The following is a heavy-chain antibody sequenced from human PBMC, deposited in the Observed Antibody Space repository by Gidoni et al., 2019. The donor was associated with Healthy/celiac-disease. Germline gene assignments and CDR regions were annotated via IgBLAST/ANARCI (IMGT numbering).Heavy chain of an antibody. CDR2: INHSGST. CDR1: GGSFSGYY. Sequence: QVQLQQWGAGLLKPPETMSLTCAVYGGSFSGYYWSWIRQPPGKGLEWIGEINHSGSTNYNPSLKSRVTISVDTSKNQFSLKLSSVTAADTAVYYCASLAARTYYYYGMDVWGQGTTVTVSS. D-gene: IGHD6-6*01. CDR3: ASLAARTYYYYGMDV. J-gene: IGHJ6*02. V-gene: IGHV4-34*01.